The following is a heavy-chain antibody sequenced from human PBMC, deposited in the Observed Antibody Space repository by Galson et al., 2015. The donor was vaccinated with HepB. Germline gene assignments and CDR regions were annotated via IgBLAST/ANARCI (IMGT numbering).Heavy chain of an antibody. V-gene: IGHV1-24*01. D-gene: IGHD3-22*01. J-gene: IGHJ4*02. CDR1: GYTLTELS. Sequence: SVKVSCKVSGYTLTELSMHWVRQAPGKGLEWMGGFDPEDGETIYAQKFQGRDTMTEDTSTDTAYMELSSLRSEDTAFYYCAAYRNNYYSLDYWGQGTLVTVSS. CDR2: FDPEDGET. CDR3: AAYRNNYYSLDY.